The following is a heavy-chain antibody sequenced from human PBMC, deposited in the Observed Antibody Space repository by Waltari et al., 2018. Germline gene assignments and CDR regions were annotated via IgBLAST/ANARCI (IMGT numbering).Heavy chain of an antibody. Sequence: QLQLQESGPGLVKPSEPLSLTCTVSGGPISSSSYYWGWIRRPPGKGLEWIGSIYYSGSTYYNPSLKSRVTISVDTSKNQFSLKLSSVTAADTAVYYCARFWLRDWYFDLWGRGTLVTVSS. CDR2: IYYSGST. D-gene: IGHD5-12*01. CDR3: ARFWLRDWYFDL. CDR1: GGPISSSSYY. J-gene: IGHJ2*01. V-gene: IGHV4-39*07.